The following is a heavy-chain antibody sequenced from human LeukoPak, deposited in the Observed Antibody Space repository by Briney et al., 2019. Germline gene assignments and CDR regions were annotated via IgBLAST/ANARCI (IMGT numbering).Heavy chain of an antibody. CDR1: GYTFTSYA. CDR2: INAGNGNT. Sequence: GASVKVSCKASGYTFTSYAMHWVRQAPGQRLEWMGWINAGNGNTKYSQKFQGRVTITRDTSASTAYMELSSLRSEDTAVYYCARVYKRGYSYPPGYWGQGTLVTVSS. J-gene: IGHJ4*02. V-gene: IGHV1-3*01. D-gene: IGHD5-18*01. CDR3: ARVYKRGYSYPPGY.